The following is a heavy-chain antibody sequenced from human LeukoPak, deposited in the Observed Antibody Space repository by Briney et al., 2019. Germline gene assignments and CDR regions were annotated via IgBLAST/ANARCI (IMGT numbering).Heavy chain of an antibody. V-gene: IGHV4-59*01. CDR1: GGSISSYY. CDR3: ARGYSYSYGKFDY. J-gene: IGHJ4*02. CDR2: IYNSGST. D-gene: IGHD5-18*01. Sequence: SETLSLTCTVSGGSISSYYWSWIRQPPGKGLEWIGNIYNSGSTNYNPSLKSRVTISVDTSKNQFSLKLSSVTAADTAVYYCARGYSYSYGKFDYWGQGTLVTVSS.